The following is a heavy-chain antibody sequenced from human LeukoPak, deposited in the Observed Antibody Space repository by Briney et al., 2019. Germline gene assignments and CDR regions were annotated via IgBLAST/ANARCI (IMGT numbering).Heavy chain of an antibody. CDR2: IETSGNT. CDR1: GGSISSYY. J-gene: IGHJ3*02. Sequence: PAETLSLTCTVSGGSISSYYWSWIRQPAGKGLEWIGRIETSGNTNYKPSLKSRVTISVDTSKNQFSLKLSSVTAADTAVYYCARPQYCSSTSCYHTFDIWGQGTMVTVSS. D-gene: IGHD2-2*01. V-gene: IGHV4-4*07. CDR3: ARPQYCSSTSCYHTFDI.